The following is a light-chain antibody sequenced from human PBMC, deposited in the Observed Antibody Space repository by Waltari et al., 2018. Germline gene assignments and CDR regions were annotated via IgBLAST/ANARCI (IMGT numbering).Light chain of an antibody. CDR1: MSNIHGDI. J-gene: IGLJ1*01. Sequence: QSVLPQPPSASGTPGQRVTISCSGSMSNIHGDIISWLQHLPGRAPTLLISNNNQRPAGVPSRFSASKSGTSASLAISGLQSEDEADYYCAAWADSLSGYVFGTGTKVTVL. V-gene: IGLV1-44*01. CDR2: NNN. CDR3: AAWADSLSGYV.